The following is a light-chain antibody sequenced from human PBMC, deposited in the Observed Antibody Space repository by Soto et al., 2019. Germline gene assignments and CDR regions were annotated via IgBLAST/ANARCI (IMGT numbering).Light chain of an antibody. CDR1: QSVSSSY. CDR3: QQYGSSPQGFT. V-gene: IGKV3-20*01. J-gene: IGKJ3*01. Sequence: EIVLTQSPGTLSLSPGERATLSCRASQSVSSSYLAWYQQKPGQAPRLLIYGASSRATGIPDRFSGSGSGTDFTLTISRLEPEDFAVYYCQQYGSSPQGFTFGPRTKVDIK. CDR2: GAS.